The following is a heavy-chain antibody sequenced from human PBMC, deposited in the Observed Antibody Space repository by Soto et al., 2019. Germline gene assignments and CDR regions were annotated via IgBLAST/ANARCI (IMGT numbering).Heavy chain of an antibody. CDR3: ARERYDFWSGPPNWFDP. V-gene: IGHV1-69*12. J-gene: IGHJ5*02. D-gene: IGHD3-3*01. CDR1: GGTFSSYA. Sequence: QVQLVQSGAEVKKPGSSVKVSCKASGGTFSSYAISWVRQAPGQGLEWMGGIIPIFGTANYAQKFQGRVTITADESTSTAYMELSSLRSEDTDVYYCARERYDFWSGPPNWFDPWGQGTLVTVSS. CDR2: IIPIFGTA.